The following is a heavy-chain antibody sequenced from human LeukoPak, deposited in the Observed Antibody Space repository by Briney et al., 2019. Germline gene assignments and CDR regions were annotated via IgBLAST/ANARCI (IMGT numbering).Heavy chain of an antibody. CDR3: ARSQYGDHTDY. J-gene: IGHJ4*02. CDR2: ISSSSSYI. D-gene: IGHD4-17*01. CDR1: GFTFSSYS. Sequence: GGSLRLSCAASGFTFSSYSMNWVRQAPGKGLEWVSSISSSSSYIYYADSVEGRFTLSRDNAKNSLYLQMNSLRAEDTAVYYCARSQYGDHTDYWGQGALVTVSS. V-gene: IGHV3-21*01.